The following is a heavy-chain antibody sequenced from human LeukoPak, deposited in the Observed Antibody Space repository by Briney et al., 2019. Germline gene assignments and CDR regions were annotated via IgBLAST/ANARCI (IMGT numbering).Heavy chain of an antibody. CDR1: GFTFSSYG. D-gene: IGHD1-26*01. Sequence: QAGGSLRLSCAASGFTFSSYGMHWVRQAPGKGLEWVAFIRYDGSNKYYADSVKGRFTISRDNSKNTLYLQMNSLRAEDTAVYYCAKLEVGAPAPPKYFQHWGQGTLVTVSS. J-gene: IGHJ1*01. V-gene: IGHV3-30*02. CDR2: IRYDGSNK. CDR3: AKLEVGAPAPPKYFQH.